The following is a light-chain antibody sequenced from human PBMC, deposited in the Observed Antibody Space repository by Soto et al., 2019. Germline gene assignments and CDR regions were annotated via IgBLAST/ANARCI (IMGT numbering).Light chain of an antibody. CDR1: QSISIN. Sequence: EIVMTESPATLSVSPGERVTLSCRASQSISINLAWYQRKPGQSPRLLFSGASTRATGVPVRFSGSGSGTEFTLTISSLQYEDFAVYFCQQHNNWPPTFGQGTKVEI. CDR2: GAS. CDR3: QQHNNWPPT. V-gene: IGKV3-15*01. J-gene: IGKJ1*01.